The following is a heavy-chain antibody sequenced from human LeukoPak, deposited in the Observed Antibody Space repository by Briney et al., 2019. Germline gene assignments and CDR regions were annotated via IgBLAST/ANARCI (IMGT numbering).Heavy chain of an antibody. CDR3: AKDTSIAVAGTALDY. CDR2: ISWNSGSI. J-gene: IGHJ4*02. CDR1: GFTFGDYA. V-gene: IGHV3-9*01. Sequence: PGRSLRLSCAASGFTFGDYAMHWVRQAPGKGLEWVSGISWNSGSIGYADSVKGRFTISRDNAKNSLYLQMNSLRAEDTALYYCAKDTSIAVAGTALDYWGQGTLVTVSS. D-gene: IGHD6-19*01.